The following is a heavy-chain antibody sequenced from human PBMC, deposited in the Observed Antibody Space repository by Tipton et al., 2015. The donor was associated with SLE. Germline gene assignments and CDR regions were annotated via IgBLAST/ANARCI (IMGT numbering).Heavy chain of an antibody. CDR2: IADHGSP. J-gene: IGHJ4*02. Sequence: TLSLTCAVYGGSFSGHSWTWIRQPPGPGLEWIGEIADHGSPNYNPSPKSRVTISLDTSKSPFALILNSLTAADTAVYFWARGRGGEFLDYWGRGTLVTVSS. V-gene: IGHV4-34*01. D-gene: IGHD3-16*01. CDR1: GGSFSGHS. CDR3: ARGRGGEFLDY.